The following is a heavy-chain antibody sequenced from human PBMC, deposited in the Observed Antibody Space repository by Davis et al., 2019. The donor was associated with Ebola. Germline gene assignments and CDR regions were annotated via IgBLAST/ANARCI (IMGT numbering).Heavy chain of an antibody. CDR3: ARDADGTGALVDY. J-gene: IGHJ4*02. V-gene: IGHV3-74*01. D-gene: IGHD5-24*01. CDR1: GFTFSNFW. CDR2: INHDGSGT. Sequence: GEPLKISCSASGFTFSNFWMHWVRQVPGKGLVWVARINHDGSGTWYVESVKGRFTTSRDNAKNTLYLQMNSLRGEDTAMYYCARDADGTGALVDYWGQGTLVTVSS.